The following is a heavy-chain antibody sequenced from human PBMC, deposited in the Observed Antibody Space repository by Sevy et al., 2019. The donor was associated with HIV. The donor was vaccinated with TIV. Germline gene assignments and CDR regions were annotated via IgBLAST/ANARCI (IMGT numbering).Heavy chain of an antibody. CDR3: ARDRKVLLVVYAIPFDAFDI. J-gene: IGHJ3*02. Sequence: GGSLRLSCTASGFPFSNHAMHWVRQGPGKGPEWVAFIRNDGSHEYYADSVKGRFTISRDNSKNTLYLQMNSLRPEDTAVYYCARDRKVLLVVYAIPFDAFDIWGQGTMVTVSS. CDR1: GFPFSNHA. D-gene: IGHD2-8*02. V-gene: IGHV3-30*02. CDR2: IRNDGSHE.